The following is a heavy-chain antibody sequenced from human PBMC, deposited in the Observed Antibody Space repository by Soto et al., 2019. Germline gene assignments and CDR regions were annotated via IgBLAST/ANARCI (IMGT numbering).Heavy chain of an antibody. V-gene: IGHV3-30*18. D-gene: IGHD2-15*01. CDR3: AKETEVVVAVNWFDP. CDR2: ISYDGSNK. J-gene: IGHJ5*02. CDR1: GFTFSSYG. Sequence: RLSCAASGFTFSSYGMHWVRQAPGKGLEWVAVISYDGSNKYYADSVKGRFTISRDNSKNTLYLQMNSLRAEDTAVYYCAKETEVVVAVNWFDPWGQGTLVTVSS.